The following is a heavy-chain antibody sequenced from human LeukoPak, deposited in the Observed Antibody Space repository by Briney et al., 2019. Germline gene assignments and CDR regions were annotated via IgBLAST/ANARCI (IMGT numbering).Heavy chain of an antibody. V-gene: IGHV1-18*01. J-gene: IGHJ6*02. D-gene: IGHD2-2*01. CDR1: GYTFTSYG. CDR2: ISAYNGNT. Sequence: ASVKVSCKASGYTFTSYGISWVRQAPGQGLEWMGWISAYNGNTNYAQKLQGRVTMTTDTSTSTAYMELRSLRSEDTAVYYCARVNHRGIVVVPAAKEHYGMDVWGQGTTVTVSS. CDR3: ARVNHRGIVVVPAAKEHYGMDV.